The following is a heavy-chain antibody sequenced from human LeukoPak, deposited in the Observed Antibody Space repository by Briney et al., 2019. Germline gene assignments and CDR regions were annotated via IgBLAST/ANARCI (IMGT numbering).Heavy chain of an antibody. J-gene: IGHJ3*02. CDR3: ARPGRVIRKFAFDI. D-gene: IGHD3-16*02. CDR1: GFTFSSYG. CDR2: IWYDGSNK. Sequence: QAGGSLILSCAASGFTFSSYGMHWVRQAPGKGLEWVAVIWYDGSNKYYADSVKGRFTISRDNSKNTLYLQMNSLRAEDTAVYYCARPGRVIRKFAFDIWGQGTMVTVSS. V-gene: IGHV3-33*01.